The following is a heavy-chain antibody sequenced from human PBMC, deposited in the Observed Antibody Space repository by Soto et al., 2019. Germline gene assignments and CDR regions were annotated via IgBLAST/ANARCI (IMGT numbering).Heavy chain of an antibody. CDR2: ISYDGSNK. V-gene: IGHV3-30*03. Sequence: WGSLRLSCAASGFTLSSYGMHWVRQAPGKGLEWVAVISYDGSNKYYADSVKGRFTISRDNSKNTLYLQMNSLSAEDTAVYYAVRAAAGTGMDVWGQGTTVTVSS. J-gene: IGHJ6*02. D-gene: IGHD6-13*01. CDR1: GFTLSSYG. CDR3: VRAAAGTGMDV.